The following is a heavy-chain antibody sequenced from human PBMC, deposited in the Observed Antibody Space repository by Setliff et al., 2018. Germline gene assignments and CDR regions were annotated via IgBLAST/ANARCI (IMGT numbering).Heavy chain of an antibody. J-gene: IGHJ4*02. Sequence: PSETLSLTCIVSGGSISSYYWSWIRQPPGKGLEWIGYSYYSGSTNYNPSLKSRVTISVDTSKKQFSLKLSSVTAADTAIYYCARGREGGYDFGQFDYWSQGTLVTVSS. CDR1: GGSISSYY. D-gene: IGHD5-12*01. CDR3: ARGREGGYDFGQFDY. CDR2: SYYSGST. V-gene: IGHV4-59*08.